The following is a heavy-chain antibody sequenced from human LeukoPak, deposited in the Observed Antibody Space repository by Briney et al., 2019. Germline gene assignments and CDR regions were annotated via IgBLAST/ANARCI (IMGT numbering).Heavy chain of an antibody. V-gene: IGHV3-23*01. CDR1: GFTFSSYA. CDR3: ARREDDILTGYYDAFDI. J-gene: IGHJ3*02. CDR2: ISGSGGST. D-gene: IGHD3-9*01. Sequence: SGGSLRLSCAASGFTFSSYAMSWVRQAPGKGLEWVSAISGSGGSTYYADSVKGRFTISRDNSKNTLYLQMNSLRAEDTAVHYCARREDDILTGYYDAFDIWGQGTMVTVSS.